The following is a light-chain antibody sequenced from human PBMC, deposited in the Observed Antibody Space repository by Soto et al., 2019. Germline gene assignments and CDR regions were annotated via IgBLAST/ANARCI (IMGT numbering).Light chain of an antibody. CDR3: QQYETFSGT. Sequence: DIQITQYPSTLSASEGDTVTVTCRASQSVSDRLAWYQQKSGEDPKLLIYDASALPRGVPSRFSGSGSGTKFSLTCASLQPDDFATYYCQQYETFSGTFCPGTKVEI. CDR1: QSVSDR. CDR2: DAS. V-gene: IGKV1-5*01. J-gene: IGKJ1*01.